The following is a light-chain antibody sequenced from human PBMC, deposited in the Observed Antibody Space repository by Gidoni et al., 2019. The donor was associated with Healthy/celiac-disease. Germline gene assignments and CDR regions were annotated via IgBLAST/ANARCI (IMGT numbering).Light chain of an antibody. Sequence: QSALTQPPSVSEPPRQGVTISRSGHSPNIGNDAVNWYHQLPGKAPKRLIYYDDLLPSGVSHRFSGSKAGSAASLAMSGLRSEGGADYYCAAWDDSLNGVVFGGGTKLTVL. CDR2: YDD. V-gene: IGLV1-36*01. CDR1: SPNIGNDA. CDR3: AAWDDSLNGVV. J-gene: IGLJ2*01.